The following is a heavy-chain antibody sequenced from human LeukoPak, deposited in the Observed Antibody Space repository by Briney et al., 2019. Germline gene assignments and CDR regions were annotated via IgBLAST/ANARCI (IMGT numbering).Heavy chain of an antibody. J-gene: IGHJ4*02. CDR1: GDSVSTNNAA. CDR2: TYYRSEWFN. D-gene: IGHD2-2*02. V-gene: IGHV6-1*01. Sequence: SQTLSLTCAISGDSVSTNNAAWNWIRQSPSRGLEWLGRTYYRSEWFNDYAVSVKSRISFNPDTSKNQFSLQLNSVTPEDTAVYYCAKTDCTSSSCYTIESWGQGTLVTVSS. CDR3: AKTDCTSSSCYTIES.